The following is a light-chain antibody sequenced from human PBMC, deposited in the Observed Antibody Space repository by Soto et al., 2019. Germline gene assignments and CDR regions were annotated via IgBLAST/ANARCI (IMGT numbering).Light chain of an antibody. CDR2: GAS. Sequence: EIVLTQSPGTLSLSPGERATLSCRASQSVSSTYLAWYQQKPGQAPRLLIYGASSRASGIPDRFSGSGSGTEFTLTISRLEREDFAVYYCQQYGSIPRTFGQGTKVEIK. CDR3: QQYGSIPRT. CDR1: QSVSSTY. J-gene: IGKJ1*01. V-gene: IGKV3-20*01.